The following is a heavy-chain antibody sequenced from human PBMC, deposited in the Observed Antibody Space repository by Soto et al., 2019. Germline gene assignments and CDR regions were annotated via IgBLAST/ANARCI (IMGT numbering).Heavy chain of an antibody. D-gene: IGHD5-12*01. J-gene: IGHJ3*02. Sequence: GASVKVSCKASGGTFSSYAFSWVRQGAGQGLEWMGGIIPIFGTANYAQKFQGRVTITADESTSTAYMELSSLRSEDTAVYYCARGYSGYALGNDAFDIWGQGTMVTVSS. CDR2: IIPIFGTA. CDR3: ARGYSGYALGNDAFDI. CDR1: GGTFSSYA. V-gene: IGHV1-69*13.